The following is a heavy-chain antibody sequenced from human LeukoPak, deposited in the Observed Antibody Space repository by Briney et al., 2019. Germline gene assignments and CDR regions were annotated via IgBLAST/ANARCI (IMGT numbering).Heavy chain of an antibody. CDR1: GGSISSRTYY. Sequence: PSETLSLTCTVSGGSISSRTYYWGWIRQPPGKGLEWIGSIYYTGSTFYNPSLKSRVTISVDTSKNQFSMKLRSVTAADAAVYFCAREWTTWGAFDIWGQGTMVTVSS. J-gene: IGHJ3*02. CDR2: IYYTGST. CDR3: AREWTTWGAFDI. D-gene: IGHD2/OR15-2a*01. V-gene: IGHV4-39*07.